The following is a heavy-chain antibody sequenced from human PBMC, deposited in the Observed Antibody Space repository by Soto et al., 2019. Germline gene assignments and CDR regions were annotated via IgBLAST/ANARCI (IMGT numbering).Heavy chain of an antibody. CDR3: ARETKYFDY. D-gene: IGHD2-8*01. CDR1: GYTFTSYG. CDR2: ISACNGNT. V-gene: IGHV1-18*01. Sequence: QVQLVQSGAEVKKPGATVKVSCKASGYTFTSYGITWVRQAPGQGLEWMGWISACNGNTKYAQRLPGRVTMTTDTSTSTASMELRSLRSDDTAVYYCARETKYFDYWGQGTLVTVSS. J-gene: IGHJ4*02.